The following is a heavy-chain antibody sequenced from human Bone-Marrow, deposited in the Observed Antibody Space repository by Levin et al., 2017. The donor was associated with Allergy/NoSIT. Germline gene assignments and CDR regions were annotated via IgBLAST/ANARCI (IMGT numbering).Heavy chain of an antibody. V-gene: IGHV3-49*04. CDR1: GFIFGDYA. Sequence: GESLKISCTVSGFIFGDYAMNWVRQVPGKGLEWVGFIRSKAYGGTTEYAASVRGRFTISRDDSNSIAYLHMNKLKNEDTAVYYCTRGRDGYNVESEVFYYYGMDGWGQGTTVTVSS. CDR2: IRSKAYGGTT. D-gene: IGHD5-24*01. J-gene: IGHJ6*02. CDR3: TRGRDGYNVESEVFYYYGMDG.